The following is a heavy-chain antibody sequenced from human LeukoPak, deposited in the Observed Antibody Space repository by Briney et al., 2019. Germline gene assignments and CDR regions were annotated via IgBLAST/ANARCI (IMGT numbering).Heavy chain of an antibody. Sequence: PGGSLRLSCVASGFTFSNYAMSWVRQAPGKGLEWVSAISGSGNTTYYVDSVKGRFTISRDNSKNTVSLQMNNLRAEDTAVYYCAKDHSSSWYSDQWGQGTLVTVSS. D-gene: IGHD6-13*01. J-gene: IGHJ4*02. V-gene: IGHV3-23*01. CDR1: GFTFSNYA. CDR2: ISGSGNTT. CDR3: AKDHSSSWYSDQ.